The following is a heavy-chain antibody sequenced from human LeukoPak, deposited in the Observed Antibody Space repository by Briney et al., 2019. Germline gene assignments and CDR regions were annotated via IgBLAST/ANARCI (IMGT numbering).Heavy chain of an antibody. CDR3: AGDGYYGSGSYYKDYYYYGMDV. CDR1: GFTFSSYS. D-gene: IGHD3-10*01. J-gene: IGHJ6*02. Sequence: PGGSLRLSCAASGFTFSSYSMNWVRQAPGKGLEWVSSISSSSSYIYYADSVKGRFTISRDNAKNSLYLQMNSLRAEDTAVYYCAGDGYYGSGSYYKDYYYYGMDVWGQGTTVTVSS. V-gene: IGHV3-21*01. CDR2: ISSSSSYI.